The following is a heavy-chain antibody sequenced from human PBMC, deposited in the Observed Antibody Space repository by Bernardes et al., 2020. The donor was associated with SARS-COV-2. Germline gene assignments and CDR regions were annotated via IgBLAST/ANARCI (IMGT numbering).Heavy chain of an antibody. V-gene: IGHV3-23*01. J-gene: IGHJ4*02. D-gene: IGHD6-19*01. CDR2: ISGSGGST. CDR3: AKVGSLGAVAGPFDY. CDR1: GFTFSIYA. Sequence: GGSLRLSCAASGFTFSIYAMSWVRQAPGKGLEWVSGISGSGGSTYYADSVKGRFTISRDNSKNTLYLQMNSLRAEDTAVYYCAKVGSLGAVAGPFDYWGQGTLVTVSS.